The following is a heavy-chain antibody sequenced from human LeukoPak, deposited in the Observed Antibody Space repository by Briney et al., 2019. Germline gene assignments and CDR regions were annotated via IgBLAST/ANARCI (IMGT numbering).Heavy chain of an antibody. D-gene: IGHD2-2*01. CDR2: IYTSGSS. J-gene: IGHJ4*02. CDR1: GDSISSSSSY. Sequence: SETLSLTCIVSGDSISSSSSYWGWIRQPPGKGLEWIGRIYTSGSSNYNPSLKSRVTMSVDTSKNQFSLKLSSVTAADTAVYYCALGAGYCSSTSCYFTDYWGQGTLVTVSS. V-gene: IGHV4-39*07. CDR3: ALGAGYCSSTSCYFTDY.